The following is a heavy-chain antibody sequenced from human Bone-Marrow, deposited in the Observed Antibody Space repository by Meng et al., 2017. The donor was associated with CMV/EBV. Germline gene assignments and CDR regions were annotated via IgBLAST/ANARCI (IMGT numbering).Heavy chain of an antibody. Sequence: ASVKVSCKASGYIFTTYGISWVRQAPGQGLEWMGWISGYDDNTKYAQKVQGRVTMTTDTSTSTAYMELRSLRSEDTAVYYCARGPLSGSYLGYYYGMDVWGQGPTVTVSS. J-gene: IGHJ6*02. CDR3: ARGPLSGSYLGYYYGMDV. CDR2: ISGYDDNT. D-gene: IGHD1-26*01. CDR1: GYIFTTYG. V-gene: IGHV1-18*01.